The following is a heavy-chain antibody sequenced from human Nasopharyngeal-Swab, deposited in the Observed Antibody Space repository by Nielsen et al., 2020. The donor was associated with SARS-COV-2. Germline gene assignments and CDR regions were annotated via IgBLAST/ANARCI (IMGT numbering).Heavy chain of an antibody. J-gene: IGHJ4*02. CDR2: VNHGGST. D-gene: IGHD3-22*01. CDR3: ARGDSDSPDYSPRVFDY. Sequence: PGKGLEWIGEVNHGGSTNSNQSLKSRVTISVDTSKNQFSLNLGSVTAADTAVYYCARGDSDSPDYSPRVFDYWGQGSLVTVSS. V-gene: IGHV4-34*01.